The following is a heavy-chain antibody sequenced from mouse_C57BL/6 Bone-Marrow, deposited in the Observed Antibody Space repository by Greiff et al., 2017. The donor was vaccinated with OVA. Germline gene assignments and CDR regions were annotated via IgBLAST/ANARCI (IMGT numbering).Heavy chain of an antibody. D-gene: IGHD1-1*01. CDR2: IDPEDGET. Sequence: DVKLVESGAELVKPGASVKLSCTASGFNIKDYYMHWVKQRTEQGLEWIGRIDPEDGETKYAPKFQGKATITADTSSNTAYLQLSSLTSEDTAVYYCASHYYGSSSWFAYWGQGTLVTVSA. J-gene: IGHJ3*01. CDR3: ASHYYGSSSWFAY. CDR1: GFNIKDYY. V-gene: IGHV14-2*01.